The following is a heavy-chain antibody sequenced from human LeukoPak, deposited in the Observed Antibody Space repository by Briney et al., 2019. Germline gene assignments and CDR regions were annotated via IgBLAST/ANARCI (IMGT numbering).Heavy chain of an antibody. Sequence: GGSLRLFCAASGFTFDDYAMHWVRQATGKGLEWVSGLSWNSASIGYADSVKGRFTISRDNAKNSLYLQMNSLSAEDTALYYCAAQPSRYCTSTSCFAAYYFDYWGQGTLVTVSS. V-gene: IGHV3-9*01. J-gene: IGHJ4*02. CDR3: AAQPSRYCTSTSCFAAYYFDY. CDR2: LSWNSASI. CDR1: GFTFDDYA. D-gene: IGHD2-2*01.